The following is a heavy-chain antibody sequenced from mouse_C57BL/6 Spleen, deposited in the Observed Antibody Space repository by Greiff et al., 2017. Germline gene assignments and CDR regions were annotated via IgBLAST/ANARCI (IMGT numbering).Heavy chain of an antibody. D-gene: IGHD2-1*01. Sequence: QVQLKQSGAELVRPGASVTLSCKASGYTFTDYEMHWVKQTPVHGLEWIGAIDPETGGTAYNQKFKGKAILTADKSSSTAYMELRSLTSEDSAVYYCILGIYYGKAYWGQGTTLTVSS. CDR1: GYTFTDYE. J-gene: IGHJ2*01. CDR3: ILGIYYGKAY. V-gene: IGHV1-15*01. CDR2: IDPETGGT.